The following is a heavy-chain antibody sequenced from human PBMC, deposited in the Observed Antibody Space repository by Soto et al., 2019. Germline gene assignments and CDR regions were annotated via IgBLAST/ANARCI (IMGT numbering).Heavy chain of an antibody. Sequence: GGSLRLSCAASGFTFSSYAMHWVRQAPGKGLEWVAVISYDGSNKYYADSVKGRFTISRDNSKNTLYLQMNSLRAEDTAVYYCARELIGYWGQGTLVTVSS. V-gene: IGHV3-30-3*01. CDR1: GFTFSSYA. CDR2: ISYDGSNK. J-gene: IGHJ4*02. CDR3: ARELIGY.